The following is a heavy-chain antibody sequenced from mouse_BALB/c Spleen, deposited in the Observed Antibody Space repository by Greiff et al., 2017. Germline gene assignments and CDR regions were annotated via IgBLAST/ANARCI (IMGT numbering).Heavy chain of an antibody. J-gene: IGHJ4*01. CDR2: IYPGNVNT. D-gene: IGHD2-12*01. CDR3: ARANDDYYAMDY. Sequence: QVQLKESGPELVKPGASVRISCKASGYTFTSYYIHWVKQRPGQGLEWIGWIYPGNVNTKYNEKFKGKATLTADKSSSTAYMQLSSLTSEDSAVYFCARANDDYYAMDYWGQGTSVTFSS. V-gene: IGHV1S56*01. CDR1: GYTFTSYY.